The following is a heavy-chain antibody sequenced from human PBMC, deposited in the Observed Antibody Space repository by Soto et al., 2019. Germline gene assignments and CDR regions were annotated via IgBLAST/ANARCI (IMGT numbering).Heavy chain of an antibody. Sequence: PSATLSLTCTVSGGSISSSSYYWGWIRHPPVNGLDWIVSIYYSGSTYYNPSLKSRVTISVDTSKNQFSLKLSSVTAADTAVYYCARQAPAPMGYYDSSGHIDYWGQGTLVTVSS. CDR3: ARQAPAPMGYYDSSGHIDY. V-gene: IGHV4-39*01. CDR1: GGSISSSSYY. CDR2: IYYSGST. D-gene: IGHD3-22*01. J-gene: IGHJ4*02.